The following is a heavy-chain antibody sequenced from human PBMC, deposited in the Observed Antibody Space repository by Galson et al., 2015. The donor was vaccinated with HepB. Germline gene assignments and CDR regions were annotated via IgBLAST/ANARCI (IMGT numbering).Heavy chain of an antibody. V-gene: IGHV3-9*01. CDR2: ISWNSGSI. J-gene: IGHJ3*01. Sequence: SLRLSCAASGFTFDDYAMHWVRQAPGKGLEWVSGISWNSGSIGYADSVKGRFTISRDNAKNSLYLQMNSLRAEDTALYYCAKDMDYYDSSGYSPWGQGTMVTVSS. CDR3: AKDMDYYDSSGYSP. D-gene: IGHD3-22*01. CDR1: GFTFDDYA.